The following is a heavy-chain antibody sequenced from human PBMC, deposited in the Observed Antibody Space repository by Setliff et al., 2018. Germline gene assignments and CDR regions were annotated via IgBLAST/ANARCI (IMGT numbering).Heavy chain of an antibody. V-gene: IGHV5-51*01. D-gene: IGHD6-25*01. Sequence: GESLKISCKGSGYTFTSYWIGWVRQMPGKGLEWLGIIYPSDSHTRYSPSFQGQVTISADKSINTAYLQWSSLKASDTAMYYCARLGAPASHDAFDIWGQGTMVTVSS. CDR2: IYPSDSHT. J-gene: IGHJ3*02. CDR3: ARLGAPASHDAFDI. CDR1: GYTFTSYW.